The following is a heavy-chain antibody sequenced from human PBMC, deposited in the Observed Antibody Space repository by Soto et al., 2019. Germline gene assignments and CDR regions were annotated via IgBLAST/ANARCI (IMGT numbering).Heavy chain of an antibody. Sequence: SLRLSCASSVFTFSSYAMHCVRHSPGKWLEWVAVISYDGSNKYYADSVKGRFTISRDNSKNTLYLQMNSLRAEDTAVYYCANGGYYYDSSGYYHDYWGQGTLVTVSS. CDR2: ISYDGSNK. J-gene: IGHJ4*02. D-gene: IGHD3-22*01. CDR1: VFTFSSYA. CDR3: ANGGYYYDSSGYYHDY. V-gene: IGHV3-30-3*01.